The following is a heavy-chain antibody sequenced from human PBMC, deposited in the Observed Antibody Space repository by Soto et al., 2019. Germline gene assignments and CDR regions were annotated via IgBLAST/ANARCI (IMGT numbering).Heavy chain of an antibody. D-gene: IGHD5-18*01. Sequence: SETLSLTCAVSGYSISSGYYWGWIRQPPGKGLEWIGSIYHSGSTYYNPSLKSRVTISVDTSRNQFSLKLSSVTAADTAVYYCARVYADTAMVPKYWGQGTLVTVS. CDR2: IYHSGST. CDR3: ARVYADTAMVPKY. V-gene: IGHV4-38-2*01. CDR1: GYSISSGYY. J-gene: IGHJ4*02.